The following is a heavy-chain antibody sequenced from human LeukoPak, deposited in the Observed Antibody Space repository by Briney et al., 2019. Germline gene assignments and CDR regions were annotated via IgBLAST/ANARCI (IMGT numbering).Heavy chain of an antibody. CDR2: ISWNSGSI. V-gene: IGHV3-9*01. D-gene: IGHD5-18*01. CDR3: AKGPGTAMVTPFDY. J-gene: IGHJ4*02. CDR1: GFTFDDYA. Sequence: GGSLRLSCAASGFTFDDYAMHWVRQAPGKGLECVSGISWNSGSIGYADSVKGRFTISRDNAKNSLYLQMNSLRAEDTALYYCAKGPGTAMVTPFDYWGQGTLVTVSS.